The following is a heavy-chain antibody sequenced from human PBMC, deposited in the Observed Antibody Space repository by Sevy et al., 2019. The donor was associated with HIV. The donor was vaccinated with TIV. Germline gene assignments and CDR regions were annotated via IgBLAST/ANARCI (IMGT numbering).Heavy chain of an antibody. CDR3: AQGYYFTY. D-gene: IGHD3-22*01. CDR2: MRPNSGEV. Sequence: ASVKVSCKASRSTFVSNDINWLRQAPGQGLEWEGWMRPNSGEVGYAQKFQGRVTMTRNISITTAYMELGRLRFDDTAVYYCAQGYYFTYWGQGTVVTVSS. J-gene: IGHJ4*02. V-gene: IGHV1-8*01. CDR1: RSTFVSND.